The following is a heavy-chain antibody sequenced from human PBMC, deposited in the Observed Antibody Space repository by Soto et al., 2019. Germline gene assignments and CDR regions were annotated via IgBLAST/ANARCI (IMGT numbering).Heavy chain of an antibody. Sequence: QVQLQESGPGLVKPSQTLSLICTVSGGSINSGGYYWNWIRQHPGKGMEWIGYIFYSGSTYYNTFLRSGVTITAVTSENQFSLNLSSVTAADTAVYFCARGYLQSGYSSSCVFDYWGQGTLVNVSS. CDR2: IFYSGST. J-gene: IGHJ4*02. V-gene: IGHV4-31*03. CDR3: ARGYLQSGYSSSCVFDY. CDR1: GGSINSGGYY. D-gene: IGHD6-13*01.